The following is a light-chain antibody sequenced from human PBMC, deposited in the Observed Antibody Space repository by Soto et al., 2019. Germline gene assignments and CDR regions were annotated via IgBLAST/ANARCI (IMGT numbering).Light chain of an antibody. J-gene: IGKJ1*01. CDR3: QQYGSSPWT. CDR2: GAS. CDR1: QSVSSY. Sequence: EIVLTQSPGTLSLSPGERATLSCRASQSVSSYLAWYQQKPGQAPRLLISGASSRATGIPDRFSGSGSGTDFTLTISRLEPEDFAVYYCQQYGSSPWTFGQGTKVEIK. V-gene: IGKV3-20*01.